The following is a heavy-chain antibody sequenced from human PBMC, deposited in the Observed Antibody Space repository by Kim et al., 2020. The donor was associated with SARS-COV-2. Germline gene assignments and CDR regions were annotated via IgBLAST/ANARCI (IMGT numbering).Heavy chain of an antibody. V-gene: IGHV1-18*01. J-gene: IGHJ4*02. CDR3: ATAPILAAAGLFDY. CDR1: GYTFTSYG. Sequence: ASVKVSCKASGYTFTSYGISWVRQAPGQGLEWMGWISAYNGNTNYAQKLQGRVTMTTDTSTSTAYMELRSLRSDDTAVYYCATAPILAAAGLFDYWGQGTLVTVSS. CDR2: ISAYNGNT. D-gene: IGHD6-13*01.